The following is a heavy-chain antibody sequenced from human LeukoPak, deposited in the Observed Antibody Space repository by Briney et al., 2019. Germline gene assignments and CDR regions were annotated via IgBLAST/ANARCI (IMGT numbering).Heavy chain of an antibody. CDR2: IYTIGST. Sequence: SETLSLTCTVSGGSISSYYWSWIRPPAGKGLEWIGRIYTIGSTNYNPSLKSRVTMSVDTSKNQFSLKLSSVTAADTAVYYCARGGSGWYGNYFDYWGQGTLVTVSS. D-gene: IGHD6-19*01. V-gene: IGHV4-4*07. CDR1: GGSISSYY. CDR3: ARGGSGWYGNYFDY. J-gene: IGHJ4*02.